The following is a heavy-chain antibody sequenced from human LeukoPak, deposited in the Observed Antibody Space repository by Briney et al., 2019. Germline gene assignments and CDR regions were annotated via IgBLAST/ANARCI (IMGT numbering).Heavy chain of an antibody. J-gene: IGHJ5*02. V-gene: IGHV4-59*01. D-gene: IGHD3-10*01. CDR1: GGSISSYY. CDR3: ARVYYGSGSYYNLRFDP. CDR2: IYYSGST. Sequence: SETLSLTCTVSGGSISSYYWSWIRQPPGKGLEWIGYIYYSGSTNYNPSLKSRVTISVDTSKHQFSLKLSSVTAADTAVYYCARVYYGSGSYYNLRFDPWGQGTLVTVSS.